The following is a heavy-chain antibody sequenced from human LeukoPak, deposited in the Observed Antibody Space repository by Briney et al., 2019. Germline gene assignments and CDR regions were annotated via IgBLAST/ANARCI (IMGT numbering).Heavy chain of an antibody. CDR2: IYYSGST. CDR3: VRSGGYSSRGSL. D-gene: IGHD6-13*01. V-gene: IGHV4-59*01. J-gene: IGHJ4*02. Sequence: SETLSLTCTVSGGSISTYYWNWIRQPPGKGLEWIGYIYYSGSTNYNPSLKSRVTISVDTSKNQFSLKLNSVTAADTAVYFCVRSGGYSSRGSLWGQGTLVTVSS. CDR1: GGSISTYY.